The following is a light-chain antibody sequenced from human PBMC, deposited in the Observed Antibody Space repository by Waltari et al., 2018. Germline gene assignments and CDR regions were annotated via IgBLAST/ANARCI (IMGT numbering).Light chain of an antibody. CDR2: DVS. CDR1: QSVSSN. J-gene: IGKJ4*01. V-gene: IGKV3-11*01. Sequence: EIVLTQSPATLSLSPGEIATLSCRASQSVSSNLAWYQQKPGQAPRLLIYDVSNRATGIPVRFSGSGSGTDFTLTISSLEPEDFAVYYCQQRSNLVTFGGGTKVEIK. CDR3: QQRSNLVT.